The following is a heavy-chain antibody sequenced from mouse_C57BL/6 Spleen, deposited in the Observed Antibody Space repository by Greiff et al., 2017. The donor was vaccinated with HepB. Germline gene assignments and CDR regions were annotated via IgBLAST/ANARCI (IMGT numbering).Heavy chain of an antibody. J-gene: IGHJ4*01. CDR1: GYSFTGYY. CDR3: AKNLRDY. CDR2: INPSTGGT. Sequence: EVQVVESGPELVKPGASVKISCKASGYSFTGYYMNWVKQSPEKSLEWIGEINPSTGGTTYNQKFKAKATLTVDKSSSTAYMQLKSLTSEDSAVYYCAKNLRDYWGQGTSVTVSS. V-gene: IGHV1-42*01.